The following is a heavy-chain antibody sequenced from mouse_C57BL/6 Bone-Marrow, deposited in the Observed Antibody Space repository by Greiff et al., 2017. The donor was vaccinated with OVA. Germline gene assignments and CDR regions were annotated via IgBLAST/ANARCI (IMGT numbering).Heavy chain of an antibody. V-gene: IGHV1-55*01. CDR3: ARRYYGSSDWYFDV. D-gene: IGHD1-1*01. Sequence: LQPGAELVKPGASVKMSCKASGYTFTSYWITWVKQRPGQGLEWIGDIYPGSGSTNYNEKFKSKATLTVDTSSSTAYMQLSSLTSEDSAVYYCARRYYGSSDWYFDVWGTGTTVTVSS. CDR1: GYTFTSYW. J-gene: IGHJ1*03. CDR2: IYPGSGST.